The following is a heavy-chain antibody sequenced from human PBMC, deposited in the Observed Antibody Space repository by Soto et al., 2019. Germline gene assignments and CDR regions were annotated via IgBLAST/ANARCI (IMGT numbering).Heavy chain of an antibody. CDR2: IYHTGTT. CDR3: ARPYFSSSSMFDY. CDR1: GDSISSSTYY. D-gene: IGHD6-6*01. J-gene: IGHJ4*02. V-gene: IGHV4-39*01. Sequence: SETLSLTCTVSGDSISSSTYYWGWIRQPPGKGLEWIGCIYHTGTTYYNPSLKSRVTISVDMSKNQFSLKLSSVTAAGTAVYYCARPYFSSSSMFDYWGQGTLVTVSS.